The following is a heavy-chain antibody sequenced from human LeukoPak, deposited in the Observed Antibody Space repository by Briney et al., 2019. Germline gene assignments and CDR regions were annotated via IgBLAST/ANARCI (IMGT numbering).Heavy chain of an antibody. D-gene: IGHD3-3*01. J-gene: IGHJ6*02. CDR3: ARGDYDFWSGYYHYYYYGMDV. CDR1: GFTVSSNY. Sequence: AGGSLRLSCAASGFTVSSNYMTWVRQAPGKGLEWVSTLYSGGGTFYADSVKGRFTISRDNSKNTLYLQMNSLRAEDTAVYYCARGDYDFWSGYYHYYYYGMDVWGQGTAVTVSS. CDR2: LYSGGGT. V-gene: IGHV3-53*01.